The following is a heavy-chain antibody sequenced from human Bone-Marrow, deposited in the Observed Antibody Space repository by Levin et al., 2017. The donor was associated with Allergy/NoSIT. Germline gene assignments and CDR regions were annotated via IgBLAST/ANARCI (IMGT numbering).Heavy chain of an antibody. Sequence: TASETLSLTCTVSGGSISSSSYYWGWIRQPPGKGLEWIGSIYYSGSTYYNPSLKSRATISVDTSKHQFSLKLSSVTAADTTVYYCASTYGTHQADWFDPWGKGTLVTVSS. CDR2: IYYSGST. J-gene: IGHJ5*02. CDR3: ASTYGTHQADWFDP. CDR1: GGSISSSSYY. V-gene: IGHV4-39*07. D-gene: IGHD4-17*01.